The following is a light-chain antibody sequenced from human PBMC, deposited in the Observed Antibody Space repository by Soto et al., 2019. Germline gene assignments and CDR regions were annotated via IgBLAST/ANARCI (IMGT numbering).Light chain of an antibody. J-gene: IGLJ2*01. Sequence: SYELTQPPSVSVAPGQTARITCGGNNIGWKSVHWYQQKPGQAPVLVVYHNTDRPSGIPERFSGSNSANTATLTISRVEAGDEADYYCPVWDSISDHLVFGGGTKVTVL. CDR2: HNT. CDR3: PVWDSISDHLV. CDR1: NIGWKS. V-gene: IGLV3-21*02.